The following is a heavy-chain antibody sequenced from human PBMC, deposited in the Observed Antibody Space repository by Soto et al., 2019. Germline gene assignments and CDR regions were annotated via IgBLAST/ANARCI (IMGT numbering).Heavy chain of an antibody. CDR2: ISHDGNNK. J-gene: IGHJ4*02. CDR1: GFTFSSYV. V-gene: IGHV3-30-3*01. Sequence: QVHLVESGGGVVQPGRSLRLSCAASGFTFSSYVMHWVRQTPGKGLEWVAFISHDGNNKYYADSVKGRFTISRDNSENTLYLQMDSLRAEDTAVYYCARDDEGGSECDPGYWGQGTLVTVSS. D-gene: IGHD1-26*01. CDR3: ARDDEGGSECDPGY.